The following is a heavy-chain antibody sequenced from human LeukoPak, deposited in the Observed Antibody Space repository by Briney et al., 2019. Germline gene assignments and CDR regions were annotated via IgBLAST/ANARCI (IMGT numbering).Heavy chain of an antibody. CDR1: GYTFTSYD. V-gene: IGHV1-8*01. D-gene: IGHD6-19*01. J-gene: IGHJ5*02. CDR2: MNPNSGNT. Sequence: ASVKVSCKASGYTFTSYDINWVRQATGQGLEWMGWMNPNSGNTGYAQKFQGRVTMTRNTSISTAYMELSSLRSEDTAVYYCARKKFRVAGTNNWFDPWGQGTLVTVSS. CDR3: ARKKFRVAGTNNWFDP.